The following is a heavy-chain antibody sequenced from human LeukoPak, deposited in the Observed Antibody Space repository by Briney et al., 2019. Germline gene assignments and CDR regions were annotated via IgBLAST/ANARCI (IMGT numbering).Heavy chain of an antibody. J-gene: IGHJ4*02. CDR1: GGSISSGCYY. V-gene: IGHV4-61*02. D-gene: IGHD2/OR15-2a*01. Sequence: SETLSLTCTVSGGSISSGCYYWSWIRQPAGKGLEWIGRIYTSGSTYANPSIKSRVTISVDTSNNLFSQKLSHVTAAATADYYCARNIRNYFDYWGEGTLVTVSS. CDR2: IYTSGST. CDR3: ARNIRNYFDY.